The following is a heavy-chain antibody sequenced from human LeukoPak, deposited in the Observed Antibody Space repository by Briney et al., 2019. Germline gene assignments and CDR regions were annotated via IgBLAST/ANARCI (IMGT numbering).Heavy chain of an antibody. CDR3: ARDQSSGSYFWFDP. Sequence: SETLSLTCTVSGGSISSYYWSWIRQPPGKGLECIGYIYYSGSTNYNPSLKSRVTISVDTSKNQFSLKLSSVTAADTAVYYCARDQSSGSYFWFDPWGQGTLVTVSS. CDR2: IYYSGST. CDR1: GGSISSYY. J-gene: IGHJ5*02. D-gene: IGHD1-26*01. V-gene: IGHV4-59*01.